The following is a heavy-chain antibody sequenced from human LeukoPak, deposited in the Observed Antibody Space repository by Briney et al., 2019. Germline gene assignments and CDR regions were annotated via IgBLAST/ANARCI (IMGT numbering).Heavy chain of an antibody. D-gene: IGHD2-15*01. CDR2: IYYSGST. Sequence: SSETLSLTCTVSGGSISSYYWSWIRQPPGKGLEWIGYIYYSGSTNYNPSLKSRVTISVDTSKNQFSLKLSSVTAADTAVYYCARHLMLLAPDYWGQGTLVTVSS. V-gene: IGHV4-59*08. J-gene: IGHJ4*02. CDR1: GGSISSYY. CDR3: ARHLMLLAPDY.